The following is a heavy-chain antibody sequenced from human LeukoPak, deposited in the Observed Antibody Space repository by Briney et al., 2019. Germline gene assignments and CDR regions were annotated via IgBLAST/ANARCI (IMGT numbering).Heavy chain of an antibody. CDR1: GFTSSSYA. J-gene: IGHJ4*02. Sequence: PGGSLRLSCAASGFTSSSYAMSWVRQAPGKGLEWVSAISGSGGSTYYADSVKGRFTISRDNSKNTLYLQMNSLRAEDTAVYYCAKDWYYYGSGSTNFDYWGQGTLVTVSS. CDR2: ISGSGGST. V-gene: IGHV3-23*01. D-gene: IGHD3-10*01. CDR3: AKDWYYYGSGSTNFDY.